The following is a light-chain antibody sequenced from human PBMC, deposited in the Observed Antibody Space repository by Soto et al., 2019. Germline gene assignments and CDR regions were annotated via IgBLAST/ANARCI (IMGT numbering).Light chain of an antibody. V-gene: IGLV4-69*01. Sequence: QSVLTQSPSASASLGATVKVTCTLSSGHSSLAIAWHQQQPEKAPRYLMKLNSDGSHRKGDGIPDRFSGSSSGAERYLTISSLQSEDEADYYCQTWGTGTVVFGGGTKLTVL. CDR2: LNSDGSH. J-gene: IGLJ2*01. CDR1: SGHSSLA. CDR3: QTWGTGTVV.